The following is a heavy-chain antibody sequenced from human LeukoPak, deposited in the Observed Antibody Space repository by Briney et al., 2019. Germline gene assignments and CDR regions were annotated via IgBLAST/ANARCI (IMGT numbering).Heavy chain of an antibody. D-gene: IGHD6-13*01. CDR3: ARDDGYSSSWYSVDH. V-gene: IGHV3-30-3*01. J-gene: IGHJ4*02. CDR1: GFTSSSYA. CDR2: ISYDGSNK. Sequence: PGGSLRLSCAASGFTSSSYAMHWVRQAPGKGLEWVAVISYDGSNKYYADSVKGRFTISRDYSKNTLYLQMTSLRAEDTAVYYCARDDGYSSSWYSVDHWGQGTLVTVSS.